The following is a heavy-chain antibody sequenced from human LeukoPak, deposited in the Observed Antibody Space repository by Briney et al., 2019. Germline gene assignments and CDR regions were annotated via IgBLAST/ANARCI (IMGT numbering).Heavy chain of an antibody. Sequence: HSGGSLRLSCAASGFTFSSYAMSWVRQAPGKGLEWVAVISYDGSNKYYADSVKGRFTISRDNSKNTLYLQMNSLRAEDTAVYYCPVGDYFDYWGQGTLVTVSS. CDR2: ISYDGSNK. CDR1: GFTFSSYA. V-gene: IGHV3-30*03. CDR3: PVGDYFDY. D-gene: IGHD3-16*01. J-gene: IGHJ4*02.